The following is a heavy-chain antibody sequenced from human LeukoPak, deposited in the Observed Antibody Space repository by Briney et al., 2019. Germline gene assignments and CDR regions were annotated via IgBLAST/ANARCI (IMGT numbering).Heavy chain of an antibody. CDR3: AGLGAVVPAANRDV. V-gene: IGHV4-34*01. J-gene: IGHJ6*04. Sequence: SETLSLTCAVYGGSFSGYYWSWIRQPPGKGPEWIGEINHSGSTNYNPSLKSRVTISVDTSKNQFSLKLSSVTAADTAVYYCAGLGAVVPAANRDVWGKGTTVTVSS. CDR1: GGSFSGYY. D-gene: IGHD2-2*01. CDR2: INHSGST.